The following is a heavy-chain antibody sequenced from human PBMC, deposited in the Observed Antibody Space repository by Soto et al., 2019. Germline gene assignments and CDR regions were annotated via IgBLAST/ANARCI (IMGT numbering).Heavy chain of an antibody. CDR3: ARAVDTAMVNWFDP. V-gene: IGHV4-31*03. D-gene: IGHD5-18*01. CDR1: GGSISSGGYY. CDR2: IYYSGST. Sequence: QVQLQESGPGLVKPSQTLSLTCTVSGGSISSGGYYWSWIRQHPGKGLEWIGYIYYSGSTYYTPSPKWRITISIDTSKNQFSRKLGSVTAADTAVYYCARAVDTAMVNWFDPWGQGTLVTVSS. J-gene: IGHJ5*02.